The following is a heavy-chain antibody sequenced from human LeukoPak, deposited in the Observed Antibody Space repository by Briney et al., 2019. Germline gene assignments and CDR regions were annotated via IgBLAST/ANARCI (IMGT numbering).Heavy chain of an antibody. D-gene: IGHD3-22*01. Sequence: ASVKVSCKASGYTFTGYYMHWVRQAPGQGLEWMGRINPNSGGTNYAQKFQGRVTMTRDTSISTAYMELSRLRSDDTAVYYCASSIYYDSSGYYLDDAFDIWGQGTMVTVSS. J-gene: IGHJ3*02. CDR1: GYTFTGYY. CDR3: ASSIYYDSSGYYLDDAFDI. V-gene: IGHV1-2*06. CDR2: INPNSGGT.